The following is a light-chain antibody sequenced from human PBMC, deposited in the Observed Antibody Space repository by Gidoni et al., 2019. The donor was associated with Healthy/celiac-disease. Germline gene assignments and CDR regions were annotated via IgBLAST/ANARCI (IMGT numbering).Light chain of an antibody. Sequence: IWLTQSPATLSLSPGERATISCSASQSVSSYLAWYQQKPGQAPRLLIYDASNRATGIPARFSGSGSGTDFTLTISSLEPEDFAVYYCQQRSNWPLTFGGGTKVEIK. V-gene: IGKV3-11*01. CDR1: QSVSSY. J-gene: IGKJ4*01. CDR2: DAS. CDR3: QQRSNWPLT.